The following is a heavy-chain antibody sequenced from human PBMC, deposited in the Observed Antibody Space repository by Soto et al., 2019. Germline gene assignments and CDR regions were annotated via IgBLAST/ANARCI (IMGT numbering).Heavy chain of an antibody. CDR2: IIPIFGTA. V-gene: IGHV1-69*01. D-gene: IGHD2-2*01. Sequence: QVQLVQSGAEVKKPGSSVKVSCKASGGTFSSYAISWVRQAPGQGLEWMGGIIPIFGTANYAQKFQGRVTITADESTRTAYMELSSLRSEDTAVYYCARDYSRDCSSTSCPPNFDYWGQGTLVTVSS. CDR1: GGTFSSYA. J-gene: IGHJ4*02. CDR3: ARDYSRDCSSTSCPPNFDY.